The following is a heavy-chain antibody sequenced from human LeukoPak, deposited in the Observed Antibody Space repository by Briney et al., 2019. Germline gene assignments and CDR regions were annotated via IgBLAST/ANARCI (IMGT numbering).Heavy chain of an antibody. CDR1: GGTISGYH. J-gene: IGHJ3*02. V-gene: IGHV4-59*01. CDR2: IYYSGST. CDR3: AREPPGIDDALYI. D-gene: IGHD2-15*01. Sequence: PSETLSLTCSVSGGTISGYHWTWIRQPPGKGLEWIGYIYYSGSTNYNPSLKSRVTLSVDTSKNQFSLKLNSVTAADTAVYFGAREPPGIDDALYIWGQGTMVTVSS.